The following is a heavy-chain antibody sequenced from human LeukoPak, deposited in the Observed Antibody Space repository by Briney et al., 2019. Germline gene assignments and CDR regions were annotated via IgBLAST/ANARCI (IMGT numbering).Heavy chain of an antibody. V-gene: IGHV3-23*01. J-gene: IGHJ4*02. CDR2: ISGSGGST. CDR3: ARDRVGAIPYYFDY. CDR1: GFTSNSYA. D-gene: IGHD1-26*01. Sequence: GGSLRLSCAASGFTSNSYAMTWVRQAPGKGLEWVSAISGSGGSTYYADSVKGRFTISRDNSKNTLYLQMNSLRAEDTAVYYCARDRVGAIPYYFDYWGQGTLVTVSS.